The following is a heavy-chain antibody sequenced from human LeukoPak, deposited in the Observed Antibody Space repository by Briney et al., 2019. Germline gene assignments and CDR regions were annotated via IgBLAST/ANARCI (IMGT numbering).Heavy chain of an antibody. CDR2: IKQDGSEK. Sequence: GGSLRLSCAASGFTFSSDWMSWVRQAPGKGLEGVANIKQDGSEKYYVDSVKGRFTISRDNAKNSLYLQMNSLRAEDTAVYYCARDRLVQHYWGQGTLVTVSS. D-gene: IGHD6-6*01. V-gene: IGHV3-7*01. CDR1: GFTFSSDW. CDR3: ARDRLVQHY. J-gene: IGHJ4*02.